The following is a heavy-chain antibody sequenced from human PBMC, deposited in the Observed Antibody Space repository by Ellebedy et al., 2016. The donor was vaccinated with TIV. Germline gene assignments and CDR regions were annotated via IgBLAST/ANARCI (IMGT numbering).Heavy chain of an antibody. CDR1: GGSISSYY. CDR3: ARGTICSGGSCWFDP. Sequence: SETLSLXCTVSGGSISSYYWSWIRQPPGKGLEWIGYIYYSGSTNYNPSLKSRVTISVDTSKNQFSLKLSSVTAADTAVYYCARGTICSGGSCWFDPWGQGTLVTVSS. D-gene: IGHD2-15*01. V-gene: IGHV4-59*12. CDR2: IYYSGST. J-gene: IGHJ5*02.